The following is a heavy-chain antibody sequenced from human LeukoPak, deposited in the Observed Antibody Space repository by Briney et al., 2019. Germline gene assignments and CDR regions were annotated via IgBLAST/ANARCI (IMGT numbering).Heavy chain of an antibody. V-gene: IGHV1-2*02. D-gene: IGHD3-22*01. CDR3: ARDSFPSYYDSSGYSDY. J-gene: IGHJ4*02. CDR1: GYTFTGYY. CDR2: INPNSGGT. Sequence: GASVKVSCKASGYTFTGYYMHWVRQAPGQGLEWMGWINPNSGGTNYAQKFQGRVTMTRDTSISTAYMELSRLRSDDTAVYYCARDSFPSYYDSSGYSDYWGQGTLVTVSP.